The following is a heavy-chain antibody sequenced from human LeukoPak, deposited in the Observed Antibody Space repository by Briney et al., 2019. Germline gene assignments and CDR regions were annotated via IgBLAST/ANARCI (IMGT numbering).Heavy chain of an antibody. Sequence: PGGSLRLSCAASGFTFSSYAMHWVRQAPGKGLEWVAVISYDGSNKYYADSVKGRFTISRDNSKNTLYLQVNSLRAEDTAVYYCARDIRDYGDYNWFDPWGQGTLVTVSS. V-gene: IGHV3-30*04. J-gene: IGHJ5*02. CDR3: ARDIRDYGDYNWFDP. CDR1: GFTFSSYA. CDR2: ISYDGSNK. D-gene: IGHD4-17*01.